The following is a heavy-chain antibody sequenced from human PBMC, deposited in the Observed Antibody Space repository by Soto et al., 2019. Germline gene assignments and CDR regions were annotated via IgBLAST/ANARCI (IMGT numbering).Heavy chain of an antibody. CDR2: IIPIFGTA. CDR1: GGTFSSYA. CDR3: ARAPYYYDSIGPLDY. D-gene: IGHD3-22*01. J-gene: IGHJ4*02. V-gene: IGHV1-69*13. Sequence: SVKVSCKASGGTFSSYAISWVRQAPGQGLEWMGGIIPIFGTANYAQKFQGRVTITADESTSTAYMELSSLRSEDTAVYYCARAPYYYDSIGPLDYWGQGTLVTVSS.